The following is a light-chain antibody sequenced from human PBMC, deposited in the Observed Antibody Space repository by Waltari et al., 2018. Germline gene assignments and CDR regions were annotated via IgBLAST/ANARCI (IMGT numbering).Light chain of an antibody. CDR2: DVS. CDR1: ISAVGGYIY. CDR3: SSYTSSSTLYV. Sequence: QSALTQPASVSGSPGPSSTISCTGTISAVGGYIYAPGYPTHPGKAPNLMIYDVSNRPSGVSNLFSGSKSGNTASLTISGLQAEDEADYYCSSYTSSSTLYVFGTGTKVTVL. J-gene: IGLJ1*01. V-gene: IGLV2-14*03.